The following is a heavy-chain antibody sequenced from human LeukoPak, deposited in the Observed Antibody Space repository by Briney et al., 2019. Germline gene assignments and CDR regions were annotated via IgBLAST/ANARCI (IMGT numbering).Heavy chain of an antibody. V-gene: IGHV4-59*01. D-gene: IGHD3-22*01. CDR1: GGSISSYY. CDR2: IYYSGST. J-gene: IGHJ3*02. CDR3: ARDTPPRDTYYYDSSGYYLGAFDI. Sequence: PSETLSLTCTVSGGSISSYYWSWIRQPPGKGLEWIGYIYYSGSTNYNPSLKSRVTISVDTSKNQFSLKLSSVTAADTAMYYCARDTPPRDTYYYDSSGYYLGAFDIWGQGTMVTVSS.